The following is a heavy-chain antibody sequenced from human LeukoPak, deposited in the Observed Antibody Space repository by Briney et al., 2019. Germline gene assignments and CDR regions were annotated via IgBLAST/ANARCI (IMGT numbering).Heavy chain of an antibody. D-gene: IGHD1-26*01. CDR3: ARVVGADTN. CDR1: GFTFSSYE. CDR2: ISSSGRTI. V-gene: IGHV3-48*03. Sequence: GGSLRLSCAASGFTFSSYEMNWVRQAPGKGLEWVSHISSSGRTIYYADSVKGRFTISRDNAKNSLYLQMNSLRAEDTAVYYCARVVGADTNWGQGTLVTVSS. J-gene: IGHJ4*02.